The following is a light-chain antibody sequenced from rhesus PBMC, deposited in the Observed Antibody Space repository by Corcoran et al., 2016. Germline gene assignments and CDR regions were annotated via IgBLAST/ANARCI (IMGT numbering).Light chain of an antibody. CDR2: DAS. CDR1: QGSRND. V-gene: IGKV1-43*02. J-gene: IGKJ2*01. Sequence: DIQMTQSPSSLSASVGDRVTITCRARQGSRNDLSWYQQKPGKVPELLLYDASTLQSGVPSRVSGRGSGTYLTLTIHTLQPEDISTYYCLHYISDPYSFGQATKVALK. CDR3: LHYISDPYS.